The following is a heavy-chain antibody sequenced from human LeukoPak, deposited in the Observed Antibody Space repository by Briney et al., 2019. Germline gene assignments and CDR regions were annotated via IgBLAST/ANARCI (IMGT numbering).Heavy chain of an antibody. J-gene: IGHJ4*02. CDR1: GFSFSDFY. Sequence: GGSLRLSCAASGFSFSDFYMSWIRQAPGMGLEWISYIGTRSNPIYYADSVKGRFTISRDNSKNTLYLQMNSLRAEDTAVYYCAKKSIMGDSSTWYYFDYWGQGTLVTVSS. CDR2: IGTRSNPI. V-gene: IGHV3-11*01. D-gene: IGHD6-13*01. CDR3: AKKSIMGDSSTWYYFDY.